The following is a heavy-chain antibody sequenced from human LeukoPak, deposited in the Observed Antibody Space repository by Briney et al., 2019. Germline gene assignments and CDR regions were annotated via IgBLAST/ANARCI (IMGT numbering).Heavy chain of an antibody. V-gene: IGHV3-48*01. CDR1: GFTFSSYG. J-gene: IGHJ4*02. Sequence: GGSLRLSCAASGFTFSSYGINWVRQAPGKGLEWVPYISSSSSTIYYADSVKGRFTISRDNAKNSLYLQMNSLRAADTAVYYCARGARYFDYWGQGTLVTVSS. CDR3: ARGARYFDY. CDR2: ISSSSSTI.